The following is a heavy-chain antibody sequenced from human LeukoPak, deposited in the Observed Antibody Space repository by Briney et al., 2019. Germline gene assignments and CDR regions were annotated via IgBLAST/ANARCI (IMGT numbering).Heavy chain of an antibody. Sequence: GGSLRLSCAASGFTFSNYWMSWVRQAPGKGLEWVAHIKQDGTEKYYVDSVKGRFTISRDNAKNSLYLQMNSLRAEDTAVYYCARTPLYGSGSYYPALLDYWGQGTLVTVSS. CDR2: IKQDGTEK. CDR3: ARTPLYGSGSYYPALLDY. CDR1: GFTFSNYW. J-gene: IGHJ4*02. V-gene: IGHV3-7*01. D-gene: IGHD3-10*01.